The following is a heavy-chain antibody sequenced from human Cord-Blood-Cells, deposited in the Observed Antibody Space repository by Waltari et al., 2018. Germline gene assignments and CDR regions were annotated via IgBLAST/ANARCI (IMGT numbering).Heavy chain of an antibody. Sequence: QVQLVESGGGVVQPGRSLRLSCAAAGFTFSSYGMHWVRQAPGKGMEGVAVIWYDGSNKYYADSVKGRFTISRDNSKNTLYRQMNSLRAEDTAVYYCARHAVAAAAYDYWGQGTLVTVSS. CDR1: GFTFSSYG. J-gene: IGHJ4*02. V-gene: IGHV3-33*01. D-gene: IGHD6-13*01. CDR3: ARHAVAAAAYDY. CDR2: IWYDGSNK.